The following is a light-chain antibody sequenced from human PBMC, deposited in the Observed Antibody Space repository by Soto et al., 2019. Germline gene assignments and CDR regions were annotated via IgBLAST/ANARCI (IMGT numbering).Light chain of an antibody. CDR3: QQYGSSPFT. J-gene: IGKJ3*01. Sequence: EIVLTQSPGTLSLSPGERATLSCRASQSVSCNYLTWYQQKPGQAPRLLIHGASSRATGIPDRFSGSGSGTDFTLTISRLEPEDFAVYYCQQYGSSPFTFGPGTKVDIK. CDR2: GAS. CDR1: QSVSCNY. V-gene: IGKV3-20*01.